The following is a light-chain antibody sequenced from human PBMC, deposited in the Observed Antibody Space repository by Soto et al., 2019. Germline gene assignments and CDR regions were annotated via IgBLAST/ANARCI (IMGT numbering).Light chain of an antibody. Sequence: QSVLTQPASVSGSPGQSITISCTGTSSDVGGYNYVSWYPQHPGKAPKLMIYEVSNRPSGVSNRFSGSKSGNTASLTISGLQAEDEADYYCSSYTSSSTLVFGGGTKVTVL. CDR2: EVS. CDR3: SSYTSSSTLV. J-gene: IGLJ2*01. V-gene: IGLV2-14*01. CDR1: SSDVGGYNY.